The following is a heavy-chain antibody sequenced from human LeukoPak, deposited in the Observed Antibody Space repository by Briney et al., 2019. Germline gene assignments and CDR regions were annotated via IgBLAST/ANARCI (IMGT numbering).Heavy chain of an antibody. Sequence: PTGGSLRLSCAASGFTFSSYSMNWVRQAPGKGLEWVSYISSSSSTIYYADSVKGRFTISRDNAKNSLYLQMNSLRAEDTAVYYCARDHCSSTSCRRGYYYGMDVWGQGTTVTVSS. CDR2: ISSSSSTI. V-gene: IGHV3-48*01. D-gene: IGHD2-2*01. CDR1: GFTFSSYS. CDR3: ARDHCSSTSCRRGYYYGMDV. J-gene: IGHJ6*02.